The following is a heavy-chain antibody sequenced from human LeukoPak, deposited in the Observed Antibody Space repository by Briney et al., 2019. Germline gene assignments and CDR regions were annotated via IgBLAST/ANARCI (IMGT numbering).Heavy chain of an antibody. D-gene: IGHD3-10*01. Sequence: PSETLSLTCTVSGASISSYYWSWVRQPPGKGLEWIGSIYYSGSTNYNPSFKSRVTISVDTSKNQFSLKLSSVTAADTAVYYCASLNSVAYGSGSSYYFDYWGQGTRVTVSS. CDR3: ASLNSVAYGSGSSYYFDY. V-gene: IGHV4-59*01. CDR2: IYYSGST. J-gene: IGHJ4*02. CDR1: GASISSYY.